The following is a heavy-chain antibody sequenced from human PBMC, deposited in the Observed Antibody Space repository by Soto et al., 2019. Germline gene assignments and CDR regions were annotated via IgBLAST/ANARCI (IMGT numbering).Heavy chain of an antibody. D-gene: IGHD2-2*03. CDR1: GGSISSGGYY. J-gene: IGHJ6*02. Sequence: SETLSLTCTVSGGSISSGGYYWSWIRQHPGKGLEWIGYIYYSGSTYYNPSLKSRVTISVDTSKNQFSLKLSSVTAADTAVYYCARVMDPYYYYYVMDVWGQGSTVTVS. V-gene: IGHV4-31*03. CDR3: ARVMDPYYYYYVMDV. CDR2: IYYSGST.